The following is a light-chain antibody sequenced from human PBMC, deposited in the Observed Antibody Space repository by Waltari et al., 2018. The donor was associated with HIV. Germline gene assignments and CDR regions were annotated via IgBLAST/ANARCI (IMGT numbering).Light chain of an antibody. Sequence: DVVVSQSPDSLTLAVGERATLNCKSSQSLLYSSNNKNYLAWYQQKPRQPPKLLLYWASTRGSGVPDRFTGGGSGTDFTLTINSLQAEDVAVYYCQQYYLVPYTFGPGTKLEIK. CDR3: QQYYLVPYT. CDR2: WAS. J-gene: IGKJ2*01. V-gene: IGKV4-1*01. CDR1: QSLLYSSNNKNY.